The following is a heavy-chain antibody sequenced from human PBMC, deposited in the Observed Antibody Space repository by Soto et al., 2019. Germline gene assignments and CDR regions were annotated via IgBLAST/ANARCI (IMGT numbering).Heavy chain of an antibody. CDR3: AREVSYDFWSGYLDY. V-gene: IGHV3-30-3*01. CDR1: GFTFSSYA. Sequence: GGSLRLSCAASGFTFSSYAMHLVRQAPGKGLEWVAVISYDGSNKYYADSVKGRFTISRDNSKNTLYLQMNSLRAEDTAVYYCAREVSYDFWSGYLDYWGQGTLVTVSS. J-gene: IGHJ4*02. CDR2: ISYDGSNK. D-gene: IGHD3-3*01.